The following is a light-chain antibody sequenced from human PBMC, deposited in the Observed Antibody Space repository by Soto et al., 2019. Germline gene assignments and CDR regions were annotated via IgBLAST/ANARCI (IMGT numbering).Light chain of an antibody. CDR1: QDIRNA. CDR2: AAS. Sequence: DIQMTQSPSSLSASVGDTVTITCRASQDIRNALGWFQQKPGRVPKRLIFAASSLQVGVPSRFSGSGSGTEFTLTISSLQAEDFATYYCLQHAAYPRTFGQGTKVEIK. CDR3: LQHAAYPRT. V-gene: IGKV1-17*01. J-gene: IGKJ1*01.